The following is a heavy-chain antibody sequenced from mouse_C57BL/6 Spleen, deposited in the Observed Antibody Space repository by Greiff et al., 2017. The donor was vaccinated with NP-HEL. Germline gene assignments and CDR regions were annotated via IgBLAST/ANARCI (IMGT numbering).Heavy chain of an antibody. Sequence: VQLQQSGAELVKPGASVQLSCTASGFNIKDYYMHWVKQRTEQGLAWIGRIDPEAGETKYAPKFQGKATITADTSSNTAYLQLSSLTSEDTAVYYCAREVLGYYAMDYWGQGTSVTVSS. CDR2: IDPEAGET. V-gene: IGHV14-2*01. CDR3: AREVLGYYAMDY. J-gene: IGHJ4*01. D-gene: IGHD2-14*01. CDR1: GFNIKDYY.